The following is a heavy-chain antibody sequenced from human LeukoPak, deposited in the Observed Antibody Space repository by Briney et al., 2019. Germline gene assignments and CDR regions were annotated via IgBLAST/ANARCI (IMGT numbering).Heavy chain of an antibody. V-gene: IGHV3-33*01. J-gene: IGHJ4*02. Sequence: GESLKISCAASGFTFSSYGMHWVRQAPGKGLEWVAVIWYDGSNKYYADSVKGRFTISRDNSKNTLYLQMNSLRAEDTAVYYCASSTITATLDYWGQGTLVTVSS. CDR2: IWYDGSNK. CDR1: GFTFSSYG. D-gene: IGHD5-24*01. CDR3: ASSTITATLDY.